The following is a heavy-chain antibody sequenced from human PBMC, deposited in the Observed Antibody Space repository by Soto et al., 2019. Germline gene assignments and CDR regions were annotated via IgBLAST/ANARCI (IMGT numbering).Heavy chain of an antibody. CDR1: GGSISSGGYY. D-gene: IGHD2-2*01. CDR3: ARIYCSSIRCSSHFDY. J-gene: IGHJ4*02. V-gene: IGHV4-31*03. CDR2: IYYSGST. Sequence: NPSETLSLTCTVSGGSISSGGYYWSWIRQHPGKGLEWIGYIYYSGSTYYNPSLKSRVTISVDTSKNQFSLKLSSVTAADTAVYFCARIYCSSIRCSSHFDYWGQGTLVTVSS.